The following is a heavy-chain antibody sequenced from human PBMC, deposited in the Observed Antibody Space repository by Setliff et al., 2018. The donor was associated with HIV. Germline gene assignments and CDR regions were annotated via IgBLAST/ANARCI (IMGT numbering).Heavy chain of an antibody. Sequence: ASVKVSCKASGYTFNNYDINWVRQATGQGLEWMGWMNPNTYNTGYAQKFQGRVTMTRSTSRSTAYILLSSLRSDDTAIYYCARAAIVPPDWYFDLWGRGTLVTVSS. CDR1: GYTFNNYD. V-gene: IGHV1-8*01. CDR2: MNPNTYNT. J-gene: IGHJ2*01. CDR3: ARAAIVPPDWYFDL. D-gene: IGHD2-2*01.